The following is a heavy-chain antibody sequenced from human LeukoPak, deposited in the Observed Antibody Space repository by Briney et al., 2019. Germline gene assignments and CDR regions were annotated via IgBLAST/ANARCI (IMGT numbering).Heavy chain of an antibody. CDR1: GGSISSYY. J-gene: IGHJ4*02. D-gene: IGHD3-9*01. Sequence: PSETLSLTCTVSGGSISSYYWSWIRQPPGKGLEWIGYIYYSGSTNYNPSLKSRVTTSIDTSKNQLSLKLSSVTAADTAIYYCANYDILTASQVYYFGNWGQGTLVTVSS. V-gene: IGHV4-59*08. CDR2: IYYSGST. CDR3: ANYDILTASQVYYFGN.